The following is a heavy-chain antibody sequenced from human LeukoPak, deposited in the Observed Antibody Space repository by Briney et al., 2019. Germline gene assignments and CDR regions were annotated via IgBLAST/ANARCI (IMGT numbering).Heavy chain of an antibody. V-gene: IGHV7-4-1*02. D-gene: IGHD3-3*01. CDR2: INTYTEKP. CDR3: ARGGKQTMDD. J-gene: IGHJ4*02. Sequence: ASVKVSCKASGYTFTSYGISWVRQAPGQGLEWVGWINTYTEKPTNAQGFTGRFVFSLDTSVSTAYLEISSLKAEDSAVYYCARGGKQTMDDWGQGTLVTVSS. CDR1: GYTFTSYG.